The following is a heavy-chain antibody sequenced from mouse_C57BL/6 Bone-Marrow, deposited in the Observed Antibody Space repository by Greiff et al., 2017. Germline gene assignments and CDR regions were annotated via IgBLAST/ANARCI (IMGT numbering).Heavy chain of an antibody. Sequence: EVQLQQSGPVLVKPGASVKMSCKASGYTFTDYYMNWVKQSHGKSLEWIGVINPYNGGTSYNQKFKGKATLTVDKSSSTAYMELNSLTSEDSAVYYCARSYYVLDYWGQGTTLTVSS. CDR1: GYTFTDYY. J-gene: IGHJ2*01. D-gene: IGHD1-1*01. CDR2: INPYNGGT. V-gene: IGHV1-19*01. CDR3: ARSYYVLDY.